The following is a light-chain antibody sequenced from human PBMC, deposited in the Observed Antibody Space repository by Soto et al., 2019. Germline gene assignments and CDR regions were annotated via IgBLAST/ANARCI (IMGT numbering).Light chain of an antibody. J-gene: IGLJ3*02. CDR1: SSDVGGYNY. CDR3: SSYTARSTWV. V-gene: IGLV2-14*01. Sequence: QSALTQPASVSGSPGQSITSSCTGTSSDVGGYNYVSWYQQHPGTSPKLMIYEVSNRPSGVSNRFSGSKSGNTASLIISGLQAEDEGDYYCSSYTARSTWVFGGGTKLTVL. CDR2: EVS.